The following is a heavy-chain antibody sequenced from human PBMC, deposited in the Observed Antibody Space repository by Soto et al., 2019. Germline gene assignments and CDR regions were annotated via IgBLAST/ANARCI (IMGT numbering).Heavy chain of an antibody. D-gene: IGHD1-26*01. J-gene: IGHJ4*02. CDR3: ARVLSGSSLFDY. V-gene: IGHV4-59*01. CDR2: ISYSGST. Sequence: SETLSLTCTVSGGSIISDYWSWIRQPPGKGLEWIGYISYSGSTNYNPSLKSLVTISVDTSRNQFSLNLSSVTAADTAVYYCARVLSGSSLFDYWGQGTLVTVSS. CDR1: GGSIISDY.